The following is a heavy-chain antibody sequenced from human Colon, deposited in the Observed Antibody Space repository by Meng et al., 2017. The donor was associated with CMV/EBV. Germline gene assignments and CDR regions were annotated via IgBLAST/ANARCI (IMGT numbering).Heavy chain of an antibody. D-gene: IGHD4-17*01. J-gene: IGHJ6*02. V-gene: IGHV4-59*01. CDR1: GDSIRTYW. Sequence: GSLRLSCTVSGDSIRTYWWSWIRQSPGKGLEWIGYIHHSGTTNHNPSLRSRVIMSVDTFNNQFSLKLTSVTAADTAVYYCAGGEGTVTQPYYYGVDVWGQGTTVTVSS. CDR3: AGGEGTVTQPYYYGVDV. CDR2: IHHSGTT.